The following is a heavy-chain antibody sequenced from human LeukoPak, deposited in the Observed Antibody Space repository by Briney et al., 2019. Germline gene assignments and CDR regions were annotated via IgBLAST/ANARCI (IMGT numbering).Heavy chain of an antibody. V-gene: IGHV3-7*01. D-gene: IGHD3-3*01. Sequence: GGSLRLSCAASGFTFSSYWMSWVRQAPGKGLEWVANIKQDGSEKYYVDSVRGRFTISRDNAKNSLYLQMNSLRAEDTALYYCARDFWGAYRVDFFDYWGQGTLVTVSS. CDR3: ARDFWGAYRVDFFDY. J-gene: IGHJ4*02. CDR1: GFTFSSYW. CDR2: IKQDGSEK.